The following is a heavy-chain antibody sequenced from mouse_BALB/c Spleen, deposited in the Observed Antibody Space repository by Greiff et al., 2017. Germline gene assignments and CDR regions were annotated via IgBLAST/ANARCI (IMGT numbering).Heavy chain of an antibody. Sequence: EVQLQQSGPELVKPGASVKIPCKASGYTFTDYNMDWVKQSHGKSLEWIGDINPNNGGTIYNQKFKGKATLTVDKSSSTAYMELRSLTSEDTAVYYCARPIYYDFQAWFAYWGQGTLVTVSA. CDR1: GYTFTDYN. J-gene: IGHJ3*01. D-gene: IGHD2-4*01. CDR2: INPNNGGT. CDR3: ARPIYYDFQAWFAY. V-gene: IGHV1-18*01.